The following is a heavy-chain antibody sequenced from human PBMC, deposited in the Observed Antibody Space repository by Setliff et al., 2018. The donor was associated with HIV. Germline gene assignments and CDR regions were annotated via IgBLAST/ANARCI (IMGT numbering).Heavy chain of an antibody. Sequence: SETLSLTCTVSGGSISSYYWSVFRQPPGKGLEWIGYIYYSGDTNYNPSLKSRVTISVVTSKNQFSLRLTSVTAADTGVYYCARGGLRQWNGFWGQGTLVTVSS. CDR2: IYYSGDT. J-gene: IGHJ4*02. CDR3: ARGGLRQWNGF. CDR1: GGSISSYY. D-gene: IGHD3-3*01. V-gene: IGHV4-59*12.